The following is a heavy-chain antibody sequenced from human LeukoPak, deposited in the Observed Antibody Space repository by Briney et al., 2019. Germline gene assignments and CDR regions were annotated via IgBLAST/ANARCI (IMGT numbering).Heavy chain of an antibody. Sequence: PGGSLRLSRAASGFTFSSYGMHWVRQAPGKGLEWVSAISGSGGSTYYADSVKGRFTISRDNSKNTLYLQMNSLRAEDTAVYYCANPKYYYDSSGYYYGGVYFDYWGQGTLVTVSS. CDR3: ANPKYYYDSSGYYYGGVYFDY. J-gene: IGHJ4*02. CDR1: GFTFSSYG. D-gene: IGHD3-22*01. V-gene: IGHV3-23*01. CDR2: ISGSGGST.